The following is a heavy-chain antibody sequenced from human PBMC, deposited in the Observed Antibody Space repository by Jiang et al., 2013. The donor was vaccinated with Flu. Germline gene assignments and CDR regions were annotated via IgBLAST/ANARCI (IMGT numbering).Heavy chain of an antibody. V-gene: IGHV1-8*01. CDR1: GYTFTSYD. D-gene: IGHD3-10*01. J-gene: IGHJ3*02. CDR2: MNPNSGNT. CDR3: ARDGPSAYGSGSYYNVVGTAFDI. Sequence: SVKVSCKASGYTFTSYDINWVRQATGQGPEWMGWMNPNSGNTGYAQKFQGRVTMTRDTSTSTVYMELSSLRSEDTAVYYCARDGPSAYGSGSYYNVVGTAFDIWGQGTMVTVSS.